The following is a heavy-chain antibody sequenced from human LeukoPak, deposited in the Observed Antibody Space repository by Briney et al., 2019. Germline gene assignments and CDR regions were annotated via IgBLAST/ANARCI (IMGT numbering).Heavy chain of an antibody. CDR2: IYYSGST. Sequence: PSETLSLTCTVSGGSISSSSYYWSWIRQPPGKGLEWIGYIYYSGSTNYNPSLKSRVTISVDTSKNQFSLKLSSVTAADTAVYYCARHNYDFWSGYFSYFDYWGQGTLVTASS. CDR1: GGSISSSSYY. D-gene: IGHD3-3*01. V-gene: IGHV4-61*05. CDR3: ARHNYDFWSGYFSYFDY. J-gene: IGHJ4*02.